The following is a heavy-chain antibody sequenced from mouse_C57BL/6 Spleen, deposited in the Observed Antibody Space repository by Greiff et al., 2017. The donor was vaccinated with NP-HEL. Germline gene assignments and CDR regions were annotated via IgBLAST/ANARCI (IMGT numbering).Heavy chain of an antibody. CDR1: GYTFTSYW. Sequence: VQLQQPGAELVKPGASVKLSCKASGYTFTSYWMHWVKQRPGQGLEWIGMIHPTSGSTNYNEKFKSKATLTVDKSSSTAYMQLSSLTSEDSAVYYCARWDYGSSPYAMDYWGQGTSVTVSS. V-gene: IGHV1-64*01. D-gene: IGHD1-1*01. CDR2: IHPTSGST. CDR3: ARWDYGSSPYAMDY. J-gene: IGHJ4*01.